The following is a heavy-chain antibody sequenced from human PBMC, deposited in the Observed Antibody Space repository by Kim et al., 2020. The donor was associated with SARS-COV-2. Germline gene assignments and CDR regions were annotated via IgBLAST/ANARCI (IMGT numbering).Heavy chain of an antibody. D-gene: IGHD3-16*01. J-gene: IGHJ3*02. Sequence: GGSLRLSCAASGFTFSSYSMNWVRQAPGKGLEWVSSISSSSSYIYYADSVKGRFTISRDNAKNSLYLQMNSLRAEDTAVYYCASNSLGSANAFDIWGQGTMVTVSS. CDR2: ISSSSSYI. V-gene: IGHV3-21*01. CDR1: GFTFSSYS. CDR3: ASNSLGSANAFDI.